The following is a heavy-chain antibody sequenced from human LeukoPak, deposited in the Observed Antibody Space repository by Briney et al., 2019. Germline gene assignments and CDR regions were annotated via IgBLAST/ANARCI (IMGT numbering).Heavy chain of an antibody. CDR3: ARDFFPIVDSTWYEIGY. D-gene: IGHD2-21*01. J-gene: IGHJ4*02. Sequence: GGSLRLSCAASGFTFNGYAMYWVRQAPGKGLEWVTLISYDGYDKSYADSVRGRFTISRDNSRNTLYLQMDSLRSEDTAVYYCARDFFPIVDSTWYEIGYWGQGTLVTVSS. CDR1: GFTFNGYA. CDR2: ISYDGYDK. V-gene: IGHV3-30-3*01.